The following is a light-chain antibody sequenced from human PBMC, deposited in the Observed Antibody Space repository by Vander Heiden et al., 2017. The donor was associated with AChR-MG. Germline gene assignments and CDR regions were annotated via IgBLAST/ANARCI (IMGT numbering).Light chain of an antibody. CDR3: QQYYSDHI. J-gene: IGKJ3*01. Sequence: DIQMTQFPSTLSASVGDRVTITCRASQSVSNWLAWYQQKPGKAPKLLIYDVSSLESGVPSRFSGSGSGTEFTLTISSLQPDDFATYYCQQYYSDHIIGHGTKVDIK. CDR1: QSVSNW. CDR2: DVS. V-gene: IGKV1-5*01.